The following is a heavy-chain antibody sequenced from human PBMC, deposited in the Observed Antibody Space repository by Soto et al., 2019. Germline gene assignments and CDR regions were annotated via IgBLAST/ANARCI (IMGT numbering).Heavy chain of an antibody. CDR3: AKVAGYFGYLGDVWFDP. V-gene: IGHV3-23*01. J-gene: IGHJ5*02. Sequence: GGSLRLSCAASGFTFSSYAMSWVRQAPGKGLEWVSAISGSGGSTYYADSVKGRFTISRDNSKNTLYLQMNSLRAEDTAVYYCAKVAGYFGYLGDVWFDPWGQGTLVTVSS. D-gene: IGHD3-9*01. CDR1: GFTFSSYA. CDR2: ISGSGGST.